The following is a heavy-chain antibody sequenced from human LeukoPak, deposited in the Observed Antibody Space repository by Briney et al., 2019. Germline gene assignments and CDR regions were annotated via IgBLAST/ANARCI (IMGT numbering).Heavy chain of an antibody. J-gene: IGHJ4*02. CDR3: ARALRYFDWLNPQPYYFDY. V-gene: IGHV3-7*04. Sequence: SGGSLRLSCAASGFTLSSYWMSWVRQAPGKGLEWVANIKQDGSEKYYVDSVKGRFTISRDNAKNSLYLQMNSLRAEDTAVYYCARALRYFDWLNPQPYYFDYWGQGTLVTVSS. CDR2: IKQDGSEK. CDR1: GFTLSSYW. D-gene: IGHD3-9*01.